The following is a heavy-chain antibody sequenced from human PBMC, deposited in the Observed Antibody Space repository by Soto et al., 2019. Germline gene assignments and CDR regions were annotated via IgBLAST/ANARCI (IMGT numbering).Heavy chain of an antibody. V-gene: IGHV3-74*01. CDR3: TRGPRSTSTGTGAF. CDR1: GFTFSMYW. Sequence: GGSLRLSCAASGFTFSMYWMHWVRQVPGKGPEWASRINDDGSSTNYADSVKGRFTISRDNAKNTLYLQMNDLRAEDTAVYYCTRGPRSTSTGTGAFWGQGTLVTVSA. J-gene: IGHJ4*02. D-gene: IGHD1-1*01. CDR2: INDDGSST.